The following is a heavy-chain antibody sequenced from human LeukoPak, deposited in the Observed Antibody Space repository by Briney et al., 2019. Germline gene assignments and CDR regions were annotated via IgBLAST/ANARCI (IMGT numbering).Heavy chain of an antibody. J-gene: IGHJ4*02. CDR2: ITGGGGST. V-gene: IGHV3-23*01. CDR1: GFTFSSYA. Sequence: GGSLRLSCAASGFTFSSYAMSWVRQAPGKGLEWVSDITGGGGSTYYADSVKGRFTISSDNSKNTLYLQMNSLRAEDTAVYFCAKLSGYPGAYWGQGTLVTVSS. CDR3: AKLSGYPGAY. D-gene: IGHD3-22*01.